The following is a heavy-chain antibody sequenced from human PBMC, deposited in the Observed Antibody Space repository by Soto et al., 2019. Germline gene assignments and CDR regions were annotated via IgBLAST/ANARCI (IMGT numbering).Heavy chain of an antibody. CDR3: AKADGEQWLIPHLDN. D-gene: IGHD6-19*01. Sequence: GGSLRLSCVASGFNFKKFAMAWVRQAPGEGLEWVSGISCCGGSTSYADSVKGRFSTARDDSKNTLSLQMNGLRVEDTAQYFCAKADGEQWLIPHLDNWGQGTLVTVSS. V-gene: IGHV3-23*01. CDR2: ISCCGGST. CDR1: GFNFKKFA. J-gene: IGHJ4*02.